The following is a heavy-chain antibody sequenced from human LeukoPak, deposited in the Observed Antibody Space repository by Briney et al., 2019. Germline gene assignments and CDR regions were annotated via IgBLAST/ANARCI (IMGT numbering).Heavy chain of an antibody. CDR1: GGSISSGGYY. CDR3: ARDTRDSSSSGTLGY. J-gene: IGHJ4*02. D-gene: IGHD6-6*01. CDR2: IYYSGST. Sequence: PSQTLSLTCTVSGGSISSGGYYWSWIRQHPGKGLEWIGYIYYSGSTYYNPSLKSRVTISVDTSKNQFSLKLSSVTAADTAVYYCARDTRDSSSSGTLGYWGQGTLVTVSS. V-gene: IGHV4-31*03.